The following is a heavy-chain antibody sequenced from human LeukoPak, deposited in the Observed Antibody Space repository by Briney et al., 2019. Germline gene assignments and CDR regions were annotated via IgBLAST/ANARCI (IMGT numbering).Heavy chain of an antibody. CDR3: ASPRVAGIDY. J-gene: IGHJ4*02. D-gene: IGHD6-19*01. Sequence: TGGSLRLSCAASGFTFSSYGMHWVRQAPGKGLEWVAVISYDGSNKYYADSVKGRFTIPRDNSKNTLYLQMNSLRAEDTAVYYCASPRVAGIDYWGQGTLVTVSS. CDR1: GFTFSSYG. V-gene: IGHV3-30*03. CDR2: ISYDGSNK.